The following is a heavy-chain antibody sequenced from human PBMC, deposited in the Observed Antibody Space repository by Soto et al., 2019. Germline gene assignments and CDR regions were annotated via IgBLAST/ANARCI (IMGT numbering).Heavy chain of an antibody. CDR1: GGSINSRYG. CDR3: ARDQNGSGNYYTRYFDY. CDR2: IYHSGST. Sequence: SETLSLTCAVSGGSINSRYGWSWVRQSPGKGLEWIGEIYHSGSTNYNPSLKSRVTISVDKSKNQFSLNLSSVTAADTAVYYCARDQNGSGNYYTRYFDYWGQGTLVTVSS. D-gene: IGHD3-10*01. V-gene: IGHV4-4*02. J-gene: IGHJ4*02.